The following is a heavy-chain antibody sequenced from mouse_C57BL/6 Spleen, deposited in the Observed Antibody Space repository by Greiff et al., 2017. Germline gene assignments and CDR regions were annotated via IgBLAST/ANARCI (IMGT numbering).Heavy chain of an antibody. CDR3: ARGDSPWYFDV. V-gene: IGHV3-6*01. J-gene: IGHJ1*03. Sequence: EVKLQESGPGLVKPSQSLSLTCSVTGYSITSGYYWNWIRQFPGNKLEWMGYISYDGSNNYNPSLKNRISITRDTSKNQFFLKLNSVTTEDTATYYCARGDSPWYFDVWGTGTTVTVSS. CDR1: GYSITSGYY. D-gene: IGHD6-1*01. CDR2: ISYDGSN.